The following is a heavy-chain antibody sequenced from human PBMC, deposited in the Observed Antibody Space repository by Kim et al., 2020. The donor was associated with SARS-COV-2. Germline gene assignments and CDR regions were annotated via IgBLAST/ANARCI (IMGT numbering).Heavy chain of an antibody. J-gene: IGHJ4*02. CDR2: IYTSGST. CDR3: ARGRQWLADDY. CDR1: GGSISSGSYY. V-gene: IGHV4-61*02. D-gene: IGHD6-19*01. Sequence: SETLSLTCTVSGGSISSGSYYWSWIRQPAGKGLEWIGRIYTSGSTNYNPSLKSRVTISVDTSKNQFSLKLSSVTAADTAVYYCARGRQWLADDYWGQGTLVTVSS.